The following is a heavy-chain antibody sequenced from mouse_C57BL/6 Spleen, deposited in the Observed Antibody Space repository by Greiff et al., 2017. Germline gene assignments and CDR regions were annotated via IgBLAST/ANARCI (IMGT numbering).Heavy chain of an antibody. CDR2: IDPSDSVT. J-gene: IGHJ1*03. CDR1: GYTFTSYW. Sequence: QVQLQQPGAELVRPGSSVKLSCKASGYTFTSYWMHWVKQRPIQGLEWIGNIDPSDSVTHYNQKFKDKATLTVDKSSSTAYMQLSSLTSEDSAVYYCARYEDWYFDVWGTGTTVTVSS. D-gene: IGHD2-12*01. V-gene: IGHV1-52*01. CDR3: ARYEDWYFDV.